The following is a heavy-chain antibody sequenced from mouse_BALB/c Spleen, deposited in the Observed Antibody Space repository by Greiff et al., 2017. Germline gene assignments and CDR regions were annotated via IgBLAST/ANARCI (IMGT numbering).Heavy chain of an antibody. V-gene: IGHV14-3*02. CDR3: AREGYPYAMDY. D-gene: IGHD2-2*01. CDR1: GFNIKDTY. CDR2: IDPANGNT. Sequence: EVKLEESGAELVKPGASVKLSCTASGFNIKDTYMHWVKQRPEQGLEWIGRIDPANGNTKYDPKFQGKATITADTSSNTAYLQLSSLTSEDTAVYYCAREGYPYAMDYWGQGTSVTVSS. J-gene: IGHJ4*01.